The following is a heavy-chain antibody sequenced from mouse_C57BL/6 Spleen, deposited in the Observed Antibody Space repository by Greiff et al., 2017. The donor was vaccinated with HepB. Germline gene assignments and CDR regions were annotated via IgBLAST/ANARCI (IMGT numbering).Heavy chain of an antibody. CDR2: IDPENGDT. V-gene: IGHV14-4*01. Sequence: VQLQQSGAELVRPGASVKLSCTASGFNIKDDYMHWVKQRPEQGLEWIGWIDPENGDTEYASKFQGKATITADTSSNTAYLQLSSLTSEDTAVYYCTTRGNYNYAMDYWGQGTSVTVSS. CDR1: GFNIKDDY. CDR3: TTRGNYNYAMDY. J-gene: IGHJ4*01. D-gene: IGHD2-1*01.